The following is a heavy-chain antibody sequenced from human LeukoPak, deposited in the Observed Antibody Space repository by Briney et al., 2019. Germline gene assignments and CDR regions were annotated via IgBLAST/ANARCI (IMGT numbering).Heavy chain of an antibody. Sequence: ASVKVSCKTSGYTFTSYGIGWVRQAPGQGLGWMGWISVYNGNTNYAQKLQGRVTISTDTSTSTAYMELRNLRSDDTAVYFCARGKGNYGDHASFDYWGQGTLVTVSS. D-gene: IGHD4-17*01. CDR3: ARGKGNYGDHASFDY. CDR2: ISVYNGNT. V-gene: IGHV1-18*01. J-gene: IGHJ4*02. CDR1: GYTFTSYG.